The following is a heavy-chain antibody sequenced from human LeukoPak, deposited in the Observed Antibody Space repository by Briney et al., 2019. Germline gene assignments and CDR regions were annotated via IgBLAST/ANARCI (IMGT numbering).Heavy chain of an antibody. Sequence: GGSLRLSCAASGFTFSSYWMHWVRQAPGKGLVWVSRINSDGSSTSYADSVKGRFTISRDNAKNTLYLQMNSLRAEDTAVYYCARASRFTNNWIYSRYDYSSDYWGQGTLVTVSS. CDR1: GFTFSSYW. J-gene: IGHJ4*02. CDR2: INSDGSST. CDR3: ARASRFTNNWIYSRYDYSSDY. D-gene: IGHD5-12*01. V-gene: IGHV3-74*01.